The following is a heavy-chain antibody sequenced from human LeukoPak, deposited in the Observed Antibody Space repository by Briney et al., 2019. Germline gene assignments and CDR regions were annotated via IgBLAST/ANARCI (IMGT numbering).Heavy chain of an antibody. D-gene: IGHD5-24*01. V-gene: IGHV3-48*04. CDR1: DFILGGKS. CDR3: GRGWAVDF. CDR2: TAYRGMTF. Sequence: GGSLRLSCTASDFILGGKSMTWVRQPPGKGLQWVACTAYRGMTFYYADSVKGRFTISRDNAKNSVYLQMNSLRVEDTAVYYCGRGWAVDFWGQGTLVTVSS. J-gene: IGHJ4*02.